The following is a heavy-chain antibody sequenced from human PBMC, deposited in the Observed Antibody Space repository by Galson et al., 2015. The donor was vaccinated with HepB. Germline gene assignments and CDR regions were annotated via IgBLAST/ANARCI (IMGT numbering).Heavy chain of an antibody. J-gene: IGHJ3*02. CDR3: AKALNYYDSSGYYLDAFAI. V-gene: IGHV3-30*18. CDR1: GFTFSSYG. D-gene: IGHD3-22*01. CDR2: ISYDGSNK. Sequence: SLRLSCAASGFTFSSYGMHWVRQAPGKGLEWVAVISYDGSNKYYADSVKGRFTISRDNSKNTLYLQMHSLRAEDTAVYYCAKALNYYDSSGYYLDAFAIWCQGTMVTVSS.